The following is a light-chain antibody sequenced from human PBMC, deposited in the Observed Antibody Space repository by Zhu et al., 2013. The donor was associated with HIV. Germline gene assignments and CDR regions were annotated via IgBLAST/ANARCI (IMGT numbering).Light chain of an antibody. CDR1: QRVYSNY. CDR3: HQYASFPRT. CDR2: GAS. J-gene: IGKJ1*01. Sequence: EIVLTQSPGTMSLLPGERATLSCRASQRVYSNYLAWYQQKPGQAPRLLIYGASRRATDIPERFSGSGSGTDFTLTISGLDPDDLAVYYCHQYASFPRTFGQGTTVAVK. V-gene: IGKV3-20*01.